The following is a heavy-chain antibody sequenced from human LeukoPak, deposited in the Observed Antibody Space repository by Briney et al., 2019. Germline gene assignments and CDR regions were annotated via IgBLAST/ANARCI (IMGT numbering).Heavy chain of an antibody. Sequence: PGGSLRLSCAAFGLTFSGYGMAWVRQAPGKGLEGVSSISSSSSYIYYADSVKGRFTISRDNAKNSLYLQMNSLRAEDTAVYYCASYTVTQDYWGQGTLVTVSS. CDR2: ISSSSSYI. CDR1: GLTFSGYG. CDR3: ASYTVTQDY. D-gene: IGHD4-17*01. V-gene: IGHV3-21*01. J-gene: IGHJ4*02.